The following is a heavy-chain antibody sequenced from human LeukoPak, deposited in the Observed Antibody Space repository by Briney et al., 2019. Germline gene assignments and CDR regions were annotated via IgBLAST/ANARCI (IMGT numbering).Heavy chain of an antibody. CDR3: ARESWSYDFWSGYYTYYYGMDV. D-gene: IGHD3-3*01. Sequence: GGSLRLYCAASGFTFSDYYMSWIRQAPGKGLEWVSYISSSGSTIYYADSVKGRFTISGDNAKNSLYLQMNSLRAEDTAVYYCARESWSYDFWSGYYTYYYGMDVWGQGTTVTVSS. V-gene: IGHV3-11*01. CDR2: ISSSGSTI. CDR1: GFTFSDYY. J-gene: IGHJ6*02.